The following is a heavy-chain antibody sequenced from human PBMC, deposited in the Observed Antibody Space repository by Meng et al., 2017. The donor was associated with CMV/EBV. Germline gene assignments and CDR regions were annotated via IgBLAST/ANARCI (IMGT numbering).Heavy chain of an antibody. J-gene: IGHJ4*02. CDR1: GFTFTGYY. Sequence: GESLKISCAASGFTFTGYYMHWVRQAPGQGLEWMGWINPNSGGTNYAQKFQGRVTMTRDTSISTAYMELSRLRSDGTAVYYCARDYQLERRSDDYWGQGTLVTVSS. CDR3: ARDYQLERRSDDY. CDR2: INPNSGGT. D-gene: IGHD1-1*01. V-gene: IGHV1-2*02.